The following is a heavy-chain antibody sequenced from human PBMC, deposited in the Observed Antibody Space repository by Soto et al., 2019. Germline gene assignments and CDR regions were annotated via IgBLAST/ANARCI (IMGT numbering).Heavy chain of an antibody. CDR1: GITFTNYG. CDR3: AKDRRFYYYGMDV. CDR2: ITSSGPYT. Sequence: GGSLRLSCAASGITFTNYGFNWVRQASGKGLEWVSSITSSGPYTSYADSVRGRFTLSRDNSKNSLYLQMNSLRAEDTAVYYCAKDRRFYYYGMDVWGQGTTVTVSS. V-gene: IGHV3-21*06. J-gene: IGHJ6*02.